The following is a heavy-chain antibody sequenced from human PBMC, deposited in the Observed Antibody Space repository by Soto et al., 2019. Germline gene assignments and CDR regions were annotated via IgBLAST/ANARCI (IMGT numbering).Heavy chain of an antibody. D-gene: IGHD2-15*01. CDR2: ISYSRST. CDR3: ARDLKEYCSDGKCNWFDP. J-gene: IGHJ5*02. CDR1: GASISTYY. V-gene: IGHV4-59*01. Sequence: PSETLSLTCTVSGASISTYYWSWIRQPPGKGLEWIGYISYSRSTNYNPSLKSRVTISFDASKNEISLQVRSATAADAAVYYFARDLKEYCSDGKCNWFDPWGQGTLVTVSS.